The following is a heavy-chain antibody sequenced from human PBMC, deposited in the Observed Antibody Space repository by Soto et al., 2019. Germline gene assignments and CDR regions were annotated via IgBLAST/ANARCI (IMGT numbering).Heavy chain of an antibody. J-gene: IGHJ4*02. D-gene: IGHD6-13*01. CDR2: ISSSSSYI. Sequence: EVQLVESGGGLVKPGGSLRLSCAASGFTFSSYSMNWVRQAPGKGLEWVSSISSSSSYIYYSDSVKGRFTISRDNAKNSLYLQVNSLRAEDTAVYYCAREGIAAALDYWGQGTLVTVSS. V-gene: IGHV3-21*01. CDR1: GFTFSSYS. CDR3: AREGIAAALDY.